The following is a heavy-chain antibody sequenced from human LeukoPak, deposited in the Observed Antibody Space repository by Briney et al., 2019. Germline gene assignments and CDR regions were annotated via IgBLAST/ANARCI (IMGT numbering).Heavy chain of an antibody. Sequence: GGSLRLSCAASGFIFSSYSMNWVRQAPGKGLEWVASISSSSSSIYYADSVKGRFTISRDNAKNSLFLLMNSLRAEDTALFYWEREESMSDRLLWGRGPRLSV. CDR1: GFIFSSYS. CDR2: ISSSSSSI. V-gene: IGHV3-21*01. J-gene: IGHJ4*02. CDR3: EREESMSDRLL. D-gene: IGHD2/OR15-2a*01.